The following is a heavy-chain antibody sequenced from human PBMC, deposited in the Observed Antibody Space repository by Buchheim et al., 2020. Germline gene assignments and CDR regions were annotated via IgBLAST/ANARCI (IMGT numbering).Heavy chain of an antibody. CDR1: GFTFATSW. CDR2: INTDGSDP. J-gene: IGHJ4*02. CDR3: AREVRGRAYFDN. V-gene: IGHV3-74*01. Sequence: EVQLVESGGGLVQPGGSLTLSCAASGFTFATSWMHWVRHVPGTGLVWVSRINTDGSDPSYAASVKGRFTISRDNAKHTLYLQMNSLRAEDTAVYYCAREVRGRAYFDNWGQGTL.